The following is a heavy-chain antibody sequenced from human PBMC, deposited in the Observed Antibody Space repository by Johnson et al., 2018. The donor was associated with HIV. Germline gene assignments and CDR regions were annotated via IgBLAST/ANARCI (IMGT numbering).Heavy chain of an antibody. V-gene: IGHV3-30-3*01. J-gene: IGHJ3*02. CDR2: IQMIGAL. Sequence: QVQLVESGEAGFKMGGSLKSPGEVLGFLPGTYLCTWSARAQGRGLGGVDFIQMIGALKFSETSVKGVFPISKDNSKNTLNLQMNSLRPEDTPVYYWVQGVPNPAGAFDIWGRGTMVTVSS. D-gene: IGHD6-19*01. CDR1: GFLPGTYL. CDR3: VQGVPNPAGAFDI.